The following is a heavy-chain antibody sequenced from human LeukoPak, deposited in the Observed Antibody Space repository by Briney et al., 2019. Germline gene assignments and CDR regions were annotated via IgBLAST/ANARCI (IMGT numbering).Heavy chain of an antibody. CDR2: ISGSGGST. J-gene: IGHJ4*02. Sequence: PGGSLRLSCAASGFTFSSYAMGWVRQAPGKGLEWVLAISGSGGSTYYADSVKGRFTISRDNSKNTLYLQMNSLRAEDTAVYYGAKDLLVVATRHDLRFDYWGQGTLVTVSS. CDR1: GFTFSSYA. V-gene: IGHV3-23*01. CDR3: AKDLLVVATRHDLRFDY. D-gene: IGHD2-15*01.